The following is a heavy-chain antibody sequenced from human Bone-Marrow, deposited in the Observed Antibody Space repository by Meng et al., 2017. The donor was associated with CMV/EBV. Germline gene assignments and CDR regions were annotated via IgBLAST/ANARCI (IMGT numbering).Heavy chain of an antibody. CDR1: GYTFTDYY. J-gene: IGHJ5*02. CDR3: ARDAWYGGNDST. V-gene: IGHV1-2*02. Sequence: ASVKVSCKASGYTFTDYYMHWVRQAPGQGLEWMGWINPNSGGTNYAQKFRGRVTMTRHTSISTAYMELSRLRSDDTAVYYCARDAWYGGNDSTWGQGTLVTVSS. CDR2: INPNSGGT. D-gene: IGHD4-23*01.